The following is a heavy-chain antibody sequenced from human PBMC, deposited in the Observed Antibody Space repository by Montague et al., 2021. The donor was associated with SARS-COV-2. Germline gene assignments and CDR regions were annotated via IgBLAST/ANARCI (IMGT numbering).Heavy chain of an antibody. CDR2: IYYSGTT. J-gene: IGHJ6*02. D-gene: IGHD5-12*01. Sequence: SETLSLTCSVSGGSITGYYWSLIRQPPGKGLEWIGHIYYSGTTNXXPSLKSRLTISVDTSKNQFSLKLSSVTAADTAVYYCARRYRWSMEVWGQGTTVTVSS. CDR3: ARRYRWSMEV. CDR1: GGSITGYY. V-gene: IGHV4-59*08.